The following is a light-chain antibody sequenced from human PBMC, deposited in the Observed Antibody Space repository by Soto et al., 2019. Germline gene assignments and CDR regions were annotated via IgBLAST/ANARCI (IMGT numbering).Light chain of an antibody. Sequence: DIQMTQSPSSLSASVGDRVTITCRASQGINNYLAWYQQRPVKVPRLLIYAASTLQSGVPSRFSGSVSGTDFPLTISRLQPEDVATYYCQKYDNAPWTFGQGTNVDIK. CDR2: AAS. CDR3: QKYDNAPWT. CDR1: QGINNY. V-gene: IGKV1-27*01. J-gene: IGKJ1*01.